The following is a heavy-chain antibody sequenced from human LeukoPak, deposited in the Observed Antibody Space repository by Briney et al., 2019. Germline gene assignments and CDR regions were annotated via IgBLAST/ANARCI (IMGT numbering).Heavy chain of an antibody. V-gene: IGHV3-20*04. CDR1: VFTFEDYG. CDR2: IKWNGGST. D-gene: IGHD6-13*01. J-gene: IGHJ4*02. CDR3: AKEIAAAPYYFDY. Sequence: GGSLRLSCAASVFTFEDYGISSVRQAPGKGLEWDSGIKWNGGSTGYADSVKGRFPISRDNAKYSLYLQMNSLRAEDTALYYCAKEIAAAPYYFDYWGQGTLVTVSS.